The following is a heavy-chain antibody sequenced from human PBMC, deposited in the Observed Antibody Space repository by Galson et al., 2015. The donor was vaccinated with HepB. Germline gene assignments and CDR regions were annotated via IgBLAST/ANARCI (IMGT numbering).Heavy chain of an antibody. CDR2: IYYSGST. CDR1: GGSISSYY. V-gene: IGHV4-59*01. D-gene: IGHD5-18*01. CDR3: ARAPIQLRLAGGGSYFFDY. J-gene: IGHJ4*02. Sequence: SETLSLTCTVSGGSISSYYWSWIRQPPGKGLEWIGYIYYSGSTNYNPSLKSRVTISVDTSKNQFSLKLSSVTAADTAVYYCARAPIQLRLAGGGSYFFDYWGQGTLVTVSS.